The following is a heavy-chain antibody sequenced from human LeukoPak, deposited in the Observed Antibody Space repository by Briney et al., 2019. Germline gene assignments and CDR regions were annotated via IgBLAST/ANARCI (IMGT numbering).Heavy chain of an antibody. D-gene: IGHD6-6*01. J-gene: IGHJ4*02. CDR3: ARGLRYSSSPGVY. CDR2: INPNSGGT. CDR1: GYTFTSNY. V-gene: IGHV1-2*02. Sequence: ASVKVSCKSFGYTFTSNYMHWVRQAPGQGLEWMGWINPNSGGTNYAQKFQGRVTMTRDTSISTAYMELSRLRSDDTAVYYCARGLRYSSSPGVYWGQGTLVTVSS.